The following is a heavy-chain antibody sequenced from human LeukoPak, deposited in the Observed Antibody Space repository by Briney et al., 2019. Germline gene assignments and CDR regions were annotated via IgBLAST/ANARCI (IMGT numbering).Heavy chain of an antibody. V-gene: IGHV4-31*11. CDR3: AREILQDYYDSSGYKNWFDP. D-gene: IGHD3-22*01. CDR1: GGSISSGDYY. CDR2: IYYSGST. J-gene: IGHJ5*02. Sequence: SETLSLTCAVSGGSISSGDYYWSWIRQHPGKGLEWIGYIYYSGSTYYNPSLKSRVTISVDTSKNQFSLKLSSVTAADTAVYYCAREILQDYYDSSGYKNWFDPWGQGTLVTVSS.